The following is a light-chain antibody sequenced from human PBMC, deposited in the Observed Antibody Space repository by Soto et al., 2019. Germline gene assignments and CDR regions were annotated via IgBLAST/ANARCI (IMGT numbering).Light chain of an antibody. J-gene: IGLJ2*01. CDR3: QTWGIGAGRV. V-gene: IGLV4-69*01. CDR2: LNRDGSH. Sequence: QAVVTQSPSASASLGASDKLTCTLSSGHSSSAIAWLQQQPDKGPRYLMKLNRDGSHIKGDGIPDRFSGSSSGAERNLIISSLQSEDEADYYCQTWGIGAGRVFGGGTKLTVL. CDR1: SGHSSSA.